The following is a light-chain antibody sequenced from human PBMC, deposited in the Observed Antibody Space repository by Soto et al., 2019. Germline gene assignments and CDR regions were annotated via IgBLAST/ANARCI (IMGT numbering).Light chain of an antibody. J-gene: IGKJ1*01. CDR1: QSVSVY. Sequence: IVLTQSPATLSLSPGERATLSCRASQSVSVYLAWFQQKPGQPPRLLIYDASKRATGIPPRFSGSGSGTDFTLTIGRLEPEDFAVYYCQQYVTSPSFGQGTKVDI. CDR2: DAS. V-gene: IGKV3-11*01. CDR3: QQYVTSPS.